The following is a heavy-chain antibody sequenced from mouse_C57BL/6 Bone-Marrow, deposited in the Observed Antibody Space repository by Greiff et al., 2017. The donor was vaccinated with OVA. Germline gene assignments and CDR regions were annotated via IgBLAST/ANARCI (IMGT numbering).Heavy chain of an antibody. CDR1: GYAFSSSW. Sequence: VQLQQSGPELVKPGASVKISCKASGYAFSSSWMNWVKQRPGKGLEWIGRIYPGDGDTNYNGTFQGKATLTADQSSSTAYMQLSSLTSEDSAVYFCARKGGQYWYFEGWGTGTTVTVSS. CDR3: ARKGGQYWYFEG. J-gene: IGHJ1*03. V-gene: IGHV1-82*01. CDR2: IYPGDGDT.